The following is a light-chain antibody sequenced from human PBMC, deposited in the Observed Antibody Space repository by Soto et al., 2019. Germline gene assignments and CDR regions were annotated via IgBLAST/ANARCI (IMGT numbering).Light chain of an antibody. Sequence: EIVMTQSPATLSVSPGERATLSCRASQNISSNLAWYQQKPGQAPRVLIDGASTRATGIPARFSGSGSGTEFTLTIRSLQSEDFAVYYCQQYNNWLWTFGQGPKVEIK. CDR3: QQYNNWLWT. CDR2: GAS. J-gene: IGKJ1*01. V-gene: IGKV3-15*01. CDR1: QNISSN.